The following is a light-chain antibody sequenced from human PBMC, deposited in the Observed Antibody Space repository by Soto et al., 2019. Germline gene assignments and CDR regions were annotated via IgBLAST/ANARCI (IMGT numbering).Light chain of an antibody. CDR3: QQSYSSPQMYT. CDR1: QRIRNS. J-gene: IGKJ2*01. Sequence: DIQMTQSPSSLSASVGDRVTITCRASQRIRNSLNWYQQKPGKAPDLLIYAASNLQSGVPSRFSGSGSGTDFTLTISSLQPEDFATYYCQQSYSSPQMYTFGQGTKLEIK. CDR2: AAS. V-gene: IGKV1-39*01.